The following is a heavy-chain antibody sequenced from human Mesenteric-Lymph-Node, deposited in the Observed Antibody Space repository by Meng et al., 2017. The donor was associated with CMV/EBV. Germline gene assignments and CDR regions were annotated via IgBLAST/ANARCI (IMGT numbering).Heavy chain of an antibody. J-gene: IGHJ5*02. CDR3: ARDAPPRPGNNWNTGHWFDP. V-gene: IGHV1-46*01. D-gene: IGHD1/OR15-1a*01. CDR1: GYTFTSYY. CDR2: INPSGGSK. Sequence: SVKVSCTASGYTFTSYYVHWVRQAPGQGLEWMGIINPSGGSKSYAQKFQGRVTMTRYTSTSTVYMELSSLISEDPAAYYCARDAPPRPGNNWNTGHWFDPWGQGILVTVSS.